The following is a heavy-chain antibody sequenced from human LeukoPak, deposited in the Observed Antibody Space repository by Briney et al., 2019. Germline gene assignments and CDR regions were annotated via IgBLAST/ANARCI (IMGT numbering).Heavy chain of an antibody. V-gene: IGHV4-4*02. CDR1: GGSISSSNW. J-gene: IGHJ4*02. Sequence: SETLSLTCAASGGSISSSNWWSWVRQPPGKGLEWIGEIYHSGSTNYNPSLKSRVTISVDKSKNQFSLKLSPVTAADTAVYYCARDSSSWYFDYWGQGTLVTVSS. CDR2: IYHSGST. D-gene: IGHD6-13*01. CDR3: ARDSSSWYFDY.